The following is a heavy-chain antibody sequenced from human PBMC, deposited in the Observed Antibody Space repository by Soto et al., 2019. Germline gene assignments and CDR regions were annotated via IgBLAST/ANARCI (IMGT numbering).Heavy chain of an antibody. Sequence: NGYCKSSGYTITVFHVHCWRQDQGQGLEMSGWINPQNGCINYAQNFRGRVTMTRDTSVNTSYLDIDSLDFVDSAKYYCVRGQSVLYLDFWGRGIQVSV. J-gene: IGHJ2*01. CDR1: GYTITVFH. D-gene: IGHD1-20*01. V-gene: IGHV1-2*02. CDR3: VRGQSVLYLDF. CDR2: INPQNGCI.